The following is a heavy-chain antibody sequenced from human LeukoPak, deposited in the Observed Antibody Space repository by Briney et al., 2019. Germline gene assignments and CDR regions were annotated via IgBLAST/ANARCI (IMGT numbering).Heavy chain of an antibody. V-gene: IGHV4-38-2*02. J-gene: IGHJ4*02. D-gene: IGHD4-17*01. CDR2: ILHSASA. CDR3: ARGFYGDYGRPLDY. CDR1: GYSISSDHY. Sequence: PSETLSLTCTVSGYSISSDHYWGWIRQPPGKGLEWIGSILHSASAYYNPSLESGVTISVDTSKNQFSLKLRSVTAADTSVYYCARGFYGDYGRPLDYWGEGALVTVSS.